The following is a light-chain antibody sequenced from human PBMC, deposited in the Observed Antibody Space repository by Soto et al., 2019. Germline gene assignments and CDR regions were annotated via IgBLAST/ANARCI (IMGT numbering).Light chain of an antibody. J-gene: IGKJ1*01. CDR1: QGVSSSH. Sequence: EIVLTQSPGTLSLSPGEIATLSCRASQGVSSSHLAPYQQKPGQAPSLLIYGPSSRATASPDRFSGSGSGSDFTLTISRLEPVAFAEYYGEQYCSSSWTFGKGTKVYIK. CDR3: EQYCSSSWT. CDR2: GPS. V-gene: IGKV3-20*01.